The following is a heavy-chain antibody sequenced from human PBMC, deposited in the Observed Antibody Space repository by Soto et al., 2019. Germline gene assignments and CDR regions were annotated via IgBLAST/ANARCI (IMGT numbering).Heavy chain of an antibody. Sequence: WGSRRVSGGSSVLNLVNFGRHGFRQAPGKGLEWVTVISNDENIKQDSVRGRFAIARDNSENTLYMQLTRMREEETAIYYCERGVRGALAYRGKGTMVTVSS. CDR1: VLNLVNFG. J-gene: IGHJ1*01. CDR2: ISNDENIK. D-gene: IGHD2-2*02. CDR3: ERGVRGALAY. V-gene: IGHV3-30*19.